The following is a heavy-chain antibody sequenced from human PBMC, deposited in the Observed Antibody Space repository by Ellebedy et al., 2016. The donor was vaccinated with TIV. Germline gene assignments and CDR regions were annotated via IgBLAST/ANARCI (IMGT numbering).Heavy chain of an antibody. CDR3: ARPLRSTVTTSIYFDY. V-gene: IGHV4-39*01. J-gene: IGHJ4*02. Sequence: SETLSLXCTVSGGSISSISYFWGWIRQPPGKGLEWIGIIYYSGSTYYNPSLNSRVSISLDTSKNQFSLNLSSVTASDTAVYYCARPLRSTVTTSIYFDYWGQGTLVTVSS. CDR1: GGSISSISYF. CDR2: IYYSGST. D-gene: IGHD4-17*01.